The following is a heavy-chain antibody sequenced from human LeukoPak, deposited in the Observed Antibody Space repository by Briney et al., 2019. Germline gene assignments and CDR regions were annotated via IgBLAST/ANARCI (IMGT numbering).Heavy chain of an antibody. CDR3: ARYSNYAPTYYYMDV. CDR2: IYYSGST. CDR1: GGSISSYY. J-gene: IGHJ6*03. V-gene: IGHV4-59*01. Sequence: PSETLSLTCTVSGGSISSYYWSWIRQPPGKGLEWIGYIYYSGSTNYNPSLKSRVTISVDTSKNQFSLKLSSVTATDPAVYYCARYSNYAPTYYYMDVWGKGTTVTVSS. D-gene: IGHD4-11*01.